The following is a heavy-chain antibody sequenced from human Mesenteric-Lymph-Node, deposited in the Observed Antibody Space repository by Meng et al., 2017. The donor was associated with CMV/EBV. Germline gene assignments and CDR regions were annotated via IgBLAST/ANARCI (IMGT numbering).Heavy chain of an antibody. D-gene: IGHD3-3*01. J-gene: IGHJ4*02. Sequence: GGSLRLSCAASGFTFSSYAMSWVRQAPGKGLEWVSAISGSGGSTYYADSVMGRFTISRDNSKNTLYLQMNSLRAEDTAVYYCAKGLYYDFWSGSPGFDYWGQGTLVTVSS. CDR3: AKGLYYDFWSGSPGFDY. CDR1: GFTFSSYA. CDR2: ISGSGGST. V-gene: IGHV3-23*01.